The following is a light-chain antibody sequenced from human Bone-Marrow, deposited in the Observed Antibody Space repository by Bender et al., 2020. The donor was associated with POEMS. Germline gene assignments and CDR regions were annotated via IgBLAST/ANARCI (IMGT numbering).Light chain of an antibody. Sequence: QSALTQPRSVSGSPGQSVTISCTGNSSDVGRYNYVSWYQQYPGKAPKVIIFDVTKRPSGVPDRFSGSESGNTASLTISGLQAEDEADYYCCSYAGRYSYVFGSGTKVTVL. CDR2: DVT. CDR1: SSDVGRYNY. V-gene: IGLV2-11*01. CDR3: CSYAGRYSYV. J-gene: IGLJ1*01.